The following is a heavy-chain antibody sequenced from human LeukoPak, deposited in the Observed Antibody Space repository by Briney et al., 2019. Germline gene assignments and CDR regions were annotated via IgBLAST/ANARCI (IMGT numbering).Heavy chain of an antibody. D-gene: IGHD3-3*01. V-gene: IGHV3-23*01. Sequence: PGGSLRLSCAASGFTFSSYAMSWVRQAPGKGLEWVSAISGSGGSTYYADSVKGRFTISRDNSKNTLYLQMNSLRAEDTAVYYCARFSSYYYYYMDVWGKGTTVTVSS. CDR2: ISGSGGST. CDR3: ARFSSYYYYYMDV. J-gene: IGHJ6*03. CDR1: GFTFSSYA.